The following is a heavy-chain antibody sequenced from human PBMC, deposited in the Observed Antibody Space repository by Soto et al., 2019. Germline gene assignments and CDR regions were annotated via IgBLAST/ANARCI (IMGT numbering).Heavy chain of an antibody. CDR2: IYYTGTT. CDR3: ARDQNVDAFDY. CDR1: GGSISNYY. D-gene: IGHD2-15*01. V-gene: IGHV4-59*01. Sequence: SETLSLTCTVSGGSISNYYWSWIRQPPGKGLEWIGYIYYTGTTNYNPSLKSRVTISLDTSKNQFSLKLTSVTAADTAVYYCARDQNVDAFDYWGQGTLVTVSS. J-gene: IGHJ4*02.